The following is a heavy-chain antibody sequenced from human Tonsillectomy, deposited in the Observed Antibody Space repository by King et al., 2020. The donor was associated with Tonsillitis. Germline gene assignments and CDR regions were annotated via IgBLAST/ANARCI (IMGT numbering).Heavy chain of an antibody. Sequence: VQLVESGGGLVQPGGSLRLSCAASGFTFSSYWMHWVRQAPGTGLVFISRIRSDGSEEGYADSVKGRFTVSRDNAKRTLYLQMNSLRAEDTAVYYCARRRAVPGIAVDYWGQGTLVTVSS. J-gene: IGHJ4*02. D-gene: IGHD6-19*01. CDR3: ARRRAVPGIAVDY. V-gene: IGHV3-74*01. CDR1: GFTFSSYW. CDR2: IRSDGSEE.